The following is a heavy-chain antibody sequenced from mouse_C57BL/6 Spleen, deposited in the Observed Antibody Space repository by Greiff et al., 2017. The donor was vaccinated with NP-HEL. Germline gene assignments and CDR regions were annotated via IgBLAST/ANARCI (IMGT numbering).Heavy chain of an antibody. V-gene: IGHV3-6*01. J-gene: IGHJ3*01. CDR2: ISYDGSN. CDR1: GYSITSGYY. CDR3: ARGGIYYDYGGFAY. Sequence: EVKLMESGPGLVKPSQSLSLTCSVTGYSITSGYYWNWIRQFPGNKLEWMGYISYDGSNNYNPSLKNRISITRDTSKNQFFLKLNSVTTEDTATYYCARGGIYYDYGGFAYWGQGTLVTVSA. D-gene: IGHD2-4*01.